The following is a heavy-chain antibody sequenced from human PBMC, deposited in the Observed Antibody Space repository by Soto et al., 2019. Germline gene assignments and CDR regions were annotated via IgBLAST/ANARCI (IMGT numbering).Heavy chain of an antibody. D-gene: IGHD2-2*01. Sequence: GASVKVSCKASGYTFTSYGISWVRQAPGQGLEWMGWISAYNGNANYAQKLQGRVTMTTDTSTSTAYMELRSLRSDDTAVYYCARDIVVVQAAPYYYGMDVWGQGTTVTVSS. V-gene: IGHV1-18*04. CDR3: ARDIVVVQAAPYYYGMDV. CDR1: GYTFTSYG. J-gene: IGHJ6*02. CDR2: ISAYNGNA.